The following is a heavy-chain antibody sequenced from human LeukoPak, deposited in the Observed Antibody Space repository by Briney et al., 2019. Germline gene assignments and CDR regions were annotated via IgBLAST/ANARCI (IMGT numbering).Heavy chain of an antibody. D-gene: IGHD4-17*01. CDR3: TRGHHGLEY. CDR1: EFTFSSYS. V-gene: IGHV3-21*05. Sequence: PGGSPRLSCAASEFTFSSYSMNWVRQAPGKGPELVSYISPSGSSIFYVDSVKGRFTISRDNAKNSLYLQMNSLRAEDTAVYYCTRGHHGLEYWGQGTLVTVSS. J-gene: IGHJ4*02. CDR2: ISPSGSSI.